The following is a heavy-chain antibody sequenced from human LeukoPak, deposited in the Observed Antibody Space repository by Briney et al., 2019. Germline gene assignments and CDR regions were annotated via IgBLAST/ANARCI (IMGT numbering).Heavy chain of an antibody. V-gene: IGHV4-59*02. D-gene: IGHD4-11*01. CDR1: GGSVSSHQ. Sequence: SETLSLTCTVPGGSVSSHQWSWIRQPPGKGLEWIGYIYYSGSTNYNPSLRSRFTISIDRSTNRFSLRLSSVTAADTAMYYCARGVLTTVSYYMDVWGNGTTVTVSS. CDR3: ARGVLTTVSYYMDV. CDR2: IYYSGST. J-gene: IGHJ6*03.